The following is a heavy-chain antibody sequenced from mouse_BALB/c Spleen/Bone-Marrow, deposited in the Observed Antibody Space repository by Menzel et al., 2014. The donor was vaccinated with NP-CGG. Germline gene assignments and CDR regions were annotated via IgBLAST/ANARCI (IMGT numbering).Heavy chain of an antibody. CDR1: GYTFTSSW. CDR2: IHPNSGNT. J-gene: IGHJ1*01. V-gene: IGHV1S130*01. CDR3: ARSTTATYFDV. Sequence: QVQLQQSGSVLVRPGASVKLSCKASGYTFTSSWMHWAKQRPGQGLEWIGEIHPNSGNTNYNEKFKGKATLTVDTSSSTAYVDLSSPTSEDSAVYYCARSTTATYFDVWGAGTTVTVSS. D-gene: IGHD1-2*01.